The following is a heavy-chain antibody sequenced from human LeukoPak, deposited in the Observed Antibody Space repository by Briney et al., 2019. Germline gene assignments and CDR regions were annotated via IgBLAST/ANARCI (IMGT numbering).Heavy chain of an antibody. J-gene: IGHJ5*02. CDR3: EREHTYAAAAGRYNWFDP. CDR1: GGSISSYY. V-gene: IGHV4-59*01. Sequence: SETLSLTCTVSGGSISSYYWSWIRQPPGKGLEWIGYIYYSGSTNYNHSLKSRVTISVDTSKNQFSLKLSSVTAADTAVYYCEREHTYAAAAGRYNWFDPWGQGTLVTVSS. D-gene: IGHD6-13*01. CDR2: IYYSGST.